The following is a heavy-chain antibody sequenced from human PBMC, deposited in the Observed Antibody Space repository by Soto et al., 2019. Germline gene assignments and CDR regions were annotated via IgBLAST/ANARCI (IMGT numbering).Heavy chain of an antibody. D-gene: IGHD1-26*01. CDR3: GRFGGSDTPSYHYYGMDV. CDR2: ISAYNGNT. J-gene: IGHJ6*04. V-gene: IGHV1-18*01. Sequence: QVQLVQSGAEVKKPGASVKVSCKASGYTFTSYGISWVRQAPGQGLEWMGWISAYNGNTNYAQKLQGRVTMTTDTTTSRAYLERGSRRSDDTAVYYCGRFGGSDTPSYHYYGMDVWGKGPPVTVSS. CDR1: GYTFTSYG.